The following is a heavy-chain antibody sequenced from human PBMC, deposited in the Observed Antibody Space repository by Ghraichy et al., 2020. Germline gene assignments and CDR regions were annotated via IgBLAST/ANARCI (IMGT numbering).Heavy chain of an antibody. Sequence: LTCAASGFTFSSYAMSWVRQAPGKGLEWVSAISGSGGSTYYADSVKGRFTISRDNSKNTLYLQMNSLRAEDTAVYYCAKAERRITIFGVVSKTYDLFDYWGQGTLVTVSS. CDR2: ISGSGGST. CDR1: GFTFSSYA. D-gene: IGHD3-3*01. J-gene: IGHJ4*02. CDR3: AKAERRITIFGVVSKTYDLFDY. V-gene: IGHV3-23*01.